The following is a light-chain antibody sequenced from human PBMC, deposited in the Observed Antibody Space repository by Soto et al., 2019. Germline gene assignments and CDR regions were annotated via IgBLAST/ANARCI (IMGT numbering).Light chain of an antibody. CDR3: QQSYSTPYT. Sequence: DIQMTQSPSSLSASVGDRVTITCRASQSISSYLNWYQQKPGKAPKLLIYAASSFQSGVPSRFSGSGSVTDFTLTISSLQPEDFATYYCQQSYSTPYTFGQGTKLEIK. CDR1: QSISSY. J-gene: IGKJ2*01. V-gene: IGKV1-39*01. CDR2: AAS.